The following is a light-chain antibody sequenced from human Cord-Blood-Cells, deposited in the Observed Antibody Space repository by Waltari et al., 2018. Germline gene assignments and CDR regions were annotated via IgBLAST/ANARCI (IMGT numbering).Light chain of an antibody. CDR3: QQRSNWPLT. V-gene: IGKV3-11*01. CDR1: QSVSTY. J-gene: IGKJ4*01. CDR2: DAS. Sequence: EIVLTQSPATPSLSPGERATLSCRASQSVSTYLAWYQQKTGRAPMLLIYDASNRATGIPARFRGSGSGTDFTLTISSLEPEDCAVYYCQQRSNWPLTCGGGTKVEIK.